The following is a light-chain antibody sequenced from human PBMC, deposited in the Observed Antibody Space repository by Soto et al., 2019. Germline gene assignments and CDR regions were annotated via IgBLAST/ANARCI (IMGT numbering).Light chain of an antibody. CDR1: QSISNW. J-gene: IGKJ5*01. CDR3: QQYDSYPIT. Sequence: DIQMTQSPSSLSSSVGDRFTITCGASQSISNWLAWYQQKPGTAPKSLIYGTSNLESGVPSRFSGSGSGTDYTLTISSLQPEDFATYYCQQYDSYPITFGQGTRLEIK. V-gene: IGKV1D-16*01. CDR2: GTS.